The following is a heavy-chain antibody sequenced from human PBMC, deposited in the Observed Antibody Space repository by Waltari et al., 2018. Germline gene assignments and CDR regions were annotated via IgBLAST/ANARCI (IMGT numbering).Heavy chain of an antibody. Sequence: EVQLVESGGGLMQPGGSLRLSCATSDFTVNTHYVKWVSQAPGKGLECVSGLHGAGSTHHADSVQFRFTISIDSSKNTVYLQMDSLRGGDAAVYYCTRDRGSYSSSGYALGGMHYWGQGTLVTVSS. CDR3: TRDRGSYSSSGYALGGMHY. D-gene: IGHD3-16*01. CDR1: DFTVNTHY. J-gene: IGHJ4*02. V-gene: IGHV3-53*01. CDR2: LHGAGST.